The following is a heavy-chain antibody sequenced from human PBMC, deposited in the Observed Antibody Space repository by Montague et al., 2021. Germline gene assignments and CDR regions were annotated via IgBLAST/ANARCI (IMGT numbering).Heavy chain of an antibody. CDR2: ITLDGSST. CDR1: GFTFSCYW. V-gene: IGHV3-74*01. CDR3: ARNLASAATGSFDY. D-gene: IGHD2-15*01. Sequence: SLRLSCAASGFTFSCYWMHWVRQAPGQGLLWVSRITLDGSSTSFADSVKGRFTTSRDNAKDTLYLQLNSLRVEDTAVYYCARNLASAATGSFDYWGQGTMVTVSS. J-gene: IGHJ4*03.